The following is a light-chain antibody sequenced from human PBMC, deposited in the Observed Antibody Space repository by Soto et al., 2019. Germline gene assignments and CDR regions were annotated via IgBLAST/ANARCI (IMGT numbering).Light chain of an antibody. CDR2: SNN. CDR3: AAWDDSLNGVI. CDR1: SSNIGSHS. V-gene: IGLV1-44*01. Sequence: QSVLTQPRAASGTPGQRVTISCSGSSSNIGSHSVNWYQQLPGTAPTLLIYSNNQRPSGVPDRFSGSKSGTSASLAISGLQSEDEADYYCAAWDDSLNGVIFGGGTQLTVL. J-gene: IGLJ2*01.